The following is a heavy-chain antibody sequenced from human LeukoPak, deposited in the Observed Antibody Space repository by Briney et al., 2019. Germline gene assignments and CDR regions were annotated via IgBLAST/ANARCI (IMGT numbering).Heavy chain of an antibody. J-gene: IGHJ5*02. D-gene: IGHD6-6*01. CDR1: GLTFSSDY. Sequence: GGSLRLSCAASGLTFSSDYMSWVRQAPGKGLEWVSAIYSGGGTYYADSVRGRFTISRDNSKNTLYLQLNSLRAEDTAVYYCARYPYSTSSWSDPWGQGTLVTVSS. CDR2: IYSGGGT. V-gene: IGHV3-66*01. CDR3: ARYPYSTSSWSDP.